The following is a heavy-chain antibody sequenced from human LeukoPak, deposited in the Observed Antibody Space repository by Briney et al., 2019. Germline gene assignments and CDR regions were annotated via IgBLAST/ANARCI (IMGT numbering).Heavy chain of an antibody. D-gene: IGHD6-25*01. CDR1: GYSITNYA. CDR2: INTNTEKS. J-gene: IGHJ4*02. Sequence: ASVKVSCKASGYSITNYAILWVRQAPGQGLEWMGWINTNTEKSTYAPGFTGRYVFSLDSSVNTAYLQISSLKAEDTALYCATGGGYRFAYWGQGTLVTVSS. CDR3: ATGGGYRFAY. V-gene: IGHV7-4-1*02.